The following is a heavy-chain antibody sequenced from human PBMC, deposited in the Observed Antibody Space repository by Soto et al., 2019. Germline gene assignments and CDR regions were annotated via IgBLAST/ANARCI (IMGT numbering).Heavy chain of an antibody. Sequence: SETLSLACTVSGGSITSGDNYWGWIRQPPGQGPGWIGHIYYSRHTAVTPFLQEPRTLSVVTSKPDYSLRLSSVTGAETAVYYCARTHWSGWGRRLFDSWGHGTLVTDSS. CDR2: IYYSRHT. D-gene: IGHD3-3*01. V-gene: IGHV4-30-4*01. CDR1: GGSITSGDNY. J-gene: IGHJ4*01. CDR3: ARTHWSGWGRRLFDS.